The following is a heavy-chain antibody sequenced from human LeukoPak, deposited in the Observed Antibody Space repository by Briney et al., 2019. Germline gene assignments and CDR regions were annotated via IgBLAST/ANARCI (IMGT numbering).Heavy chain of an antibody. CDR3: ARGSSRWGRSFDY. CDR1: GYTFTSYD. Sequence: ASVKVSCKASGYTFTSYDINWVRQATGQGLEWMGWMNPNSGNTGYAQRFQGRVTITRDTSISTAYMELSSLRSEDTAVYYCARGSSRWGRSFDYWGQGTLVTVSS. CDR2: MNPNSGNT. J-gene: IGHJ4*02. V-gene: IGHV1-8*03. D-gene: IGHD6-13*01.